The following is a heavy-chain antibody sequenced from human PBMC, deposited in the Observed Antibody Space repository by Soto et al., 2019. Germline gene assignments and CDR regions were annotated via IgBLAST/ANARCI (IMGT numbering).Heavy chain of an antibody. Sequence: ASVKVSCKASGYPFTSYAMHWVRQAPGPRLERMGWINAGNGNTKYSQKFQGRVTITRDTSASTSYMELSSLRSEDTAVYYWARVIVWVVAATRWVDPGDQEALDTVSS. CDR2: INAGNGNT. D-gene: IGHD2-15*01. V-gene: IGHV1-3*01. J-gene: IGHJ5*01. CDR1: GYPFTSYA. CDR3: ARVIVWVVAATRWVDP.